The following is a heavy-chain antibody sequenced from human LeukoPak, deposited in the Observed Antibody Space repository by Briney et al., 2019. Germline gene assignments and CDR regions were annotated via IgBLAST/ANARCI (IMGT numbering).Heavy chain of an antibody. CDR2: ISGSGGST. J-gene: IGHJ4*02. D-gene: IGHD5-18*01. V-gene: IGHV3-23*01. CDR3: AKSNYGYNY. Sequence: GGTLRLSCAASGFTFSSYGMSWVRQATGKGLEWVSAISGSGGSTYYADSVKGRFTISRDNSKNTLYLQMNSLRAEDTAVYYCAKSNYGYNYWGQGTLVTVSS. CDR1: GFTFSSYG.